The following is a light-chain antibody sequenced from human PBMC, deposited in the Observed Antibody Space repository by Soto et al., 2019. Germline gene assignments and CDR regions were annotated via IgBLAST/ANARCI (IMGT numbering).Light chain of an antibody. J-gene: IGKJ1*01. CDR3: QPSGT. CDR1: QSVSSSY. V-gene: IGKV3-20*01. CDR2: RAS. Sequence: EIVLTQSPGTLSLSPGERATLSCRASQSVSSSYLAWYQHKPGQAPRLLIYRASNRAAGIPDRFSGSGSGTDFTLTISRLEPEYFAVYYCQPSGTFGQGTKVEIK.